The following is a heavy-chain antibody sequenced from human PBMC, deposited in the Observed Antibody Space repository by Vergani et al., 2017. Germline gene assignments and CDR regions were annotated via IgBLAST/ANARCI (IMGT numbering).Heavy chain of an antibody. CDR3: ANDVIAGDVGGAYFGRDG. Sequence: QVQILQSGGGVVKPGGSLRLSCTLSGFTLNTYGINWVRPAPGKGLEWVSFIRYDGSSEYYGDSVKGRFTISRDKSQNTVNLQMNSLRTEDTAVYFCANDVIAGDVGGAYFGRDGWGRGTTVTVS. J-gene: IGHJ6*02. CDR1: GFTLNTYG. V-gene: IGHV3-30*02. CDR2: IRYDGSSE. D-gene: IGHD2-21*01.